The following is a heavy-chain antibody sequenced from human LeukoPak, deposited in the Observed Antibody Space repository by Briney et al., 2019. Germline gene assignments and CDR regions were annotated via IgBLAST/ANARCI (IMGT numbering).Heavy chain of an antibody. CDR3: ESPRGSSSEV. CDR2: INPNSGGT. Sequence: ASVQVSCKASGYTFTGYYMHSVRQAPGHGLELIGWINPNSGGTNDAQKFQGRVTMTRDTSISAAYMELSRLRSDDTAVYYCESPRGSSSEVWGQGTLVTVSS. D-gene: IGHD6-6*01. V-gene: IGHV1-2*02. CDR1: GYTFTGYY. J-gene: IGHJ4*02.